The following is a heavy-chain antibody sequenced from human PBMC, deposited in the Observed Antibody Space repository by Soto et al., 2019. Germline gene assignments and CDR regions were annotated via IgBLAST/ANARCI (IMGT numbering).Heavy chain of an antibody. D-gene: IGHD3-3*01. Sequence: LRLSCAASGFTFSTYAMTWVRQAPWKGLEWVSSIGGSADSTDYGDSVKGRFPISREHSKNKLYLQMNSLRAEDTTVYYCAKESLRTYDFWSRNGNWFDPWGQGTLVTVSS. CDR2: IGGSADST. V-gene: IGHV3-23*01. CDR3: AKESLRTYDFWSRNGNWFDP. CDR1: GFTFSTYA. J-gene: IGHJ5*02.